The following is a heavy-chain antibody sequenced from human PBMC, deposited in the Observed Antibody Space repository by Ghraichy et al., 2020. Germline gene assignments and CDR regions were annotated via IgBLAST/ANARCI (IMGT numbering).Heavy chain of an antibody. V-gene: IGHV3-48*02. J-gene: IGHJ4*02. Sequence: GGSLRLSCAASGFTFSSYSMNWVRQAPGKGLEWVSYISCSSSTIYYADSVKGRFTISRDNAKNSLYLQMNSLRDEDTAVYYCAGLVRRRYYYDRSGYTDRDYWGQGTLVTVSS. CDR3: AGLVRRRYYYDRSGYTDRDY. CDR1: GFTFSSYS. D-gene: IGHD3-22*01. CDR2: ISCSSSTI.